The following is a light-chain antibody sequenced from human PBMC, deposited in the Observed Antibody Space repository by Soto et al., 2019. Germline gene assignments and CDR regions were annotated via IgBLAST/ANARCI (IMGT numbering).Light chain of an antibody. CDR1: QSVSSSY. V-gene: IGKV3-15*01. CDR3: QQYSNWPLT. Sequence: EIVLTQSPGTLSLSPGERATLSCRASQSVSSSYLAWYQQKPGQAPRLLIFGASTRAAGIPARFSGSGSGTEFTLTISSLQSEDFAVYYCQQYSNWPLTFGGGTKV. CDR2: GAS. J-gene: IGKJ4*01.